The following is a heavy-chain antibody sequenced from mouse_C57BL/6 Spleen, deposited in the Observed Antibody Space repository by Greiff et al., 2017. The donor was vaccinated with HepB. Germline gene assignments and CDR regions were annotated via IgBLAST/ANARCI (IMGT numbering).Heavy chain of an antibody. J-gene: IGHJ3*01. V-gene: IGHV3-6*01. CDR1: GYSITSGYY. CDR2: ISYDGSN. D-gene: IGHD2-3*01. Sequence: EVKLVESGPGLVKPSQSLSLTCSVTGYSITSGYYWNWIRQFPGNKLEWMGYISYDGSNNYNPSLKNRISITRDTSKNQFFLKLNSVTTEDTATYYCARTYDGFSWFAYWGQGTLVTVSA. CDR3: ARTYDGFSWFAY.